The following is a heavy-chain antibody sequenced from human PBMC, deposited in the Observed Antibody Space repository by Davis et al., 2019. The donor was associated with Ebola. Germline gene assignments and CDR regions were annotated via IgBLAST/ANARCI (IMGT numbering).Heavy chain of an antibody. V-gene: IGHV3-21*04. Sequence: GGSLRLSCAASGFTFSSYSMNWVRQAPGKGLEWVSSIGSSSSYIYYADSVKGRFTISRDNAKNSLYLQMNSLRGEDTALYYCVRDYGRGWSSFYYYMDVWGKGTTVTVSS. CDR1: GFTFSSYS. J-gene: IGHJ6*03. CDR3: VRDYGRGWSSFYYYMDV. D-gene: IGHD3-10*01. CDR2: IGSSSSYI.